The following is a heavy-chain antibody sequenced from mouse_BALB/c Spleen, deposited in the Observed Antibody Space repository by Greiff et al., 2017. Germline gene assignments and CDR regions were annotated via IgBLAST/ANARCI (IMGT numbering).Heavy chain of an antibody. CDR1: GFSLTSYG. V-gene: IGHV2-2*02. J-gene: IGHJ4*01. CDR3: ARNLGRGYYYAMDY. Sequence: VKLQESGPGLVQPSQSLSITCTVSGFSLTSYGVHWVRQSPGKGLEWLGVIWSGGSTDYNAAFISRLSISKDNSKSQVFFKMNSLQANDTAIYYCARNLGRGYYYAMDYWGQGTSITVSS. CDR2: IWSGGST. D-gene: IGHD4-1*01.